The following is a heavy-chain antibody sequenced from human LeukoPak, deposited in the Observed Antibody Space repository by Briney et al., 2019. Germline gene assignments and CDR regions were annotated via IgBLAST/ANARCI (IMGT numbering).Heavy chain of an antibody. CDR3: ARSTRTTVTTYYFDY. Sequence: SGPALVKPTQTLTLTCTFSGFSLSTSGMCVSWIRQPPGKALEWLARIDWDDDKYYSTSLKTRLTISKNTSKNQVVLTMTNMDPVDTATYYCARSTRTTVTTYYFDYWGREPWSPSPQ. V-gene: IGHV2-70*11. CDR2: IDWDDDK. J-gene: IGHJ4*02. D-gene: IGHD4-17*01. CDR1: GFSLSTSGMC.